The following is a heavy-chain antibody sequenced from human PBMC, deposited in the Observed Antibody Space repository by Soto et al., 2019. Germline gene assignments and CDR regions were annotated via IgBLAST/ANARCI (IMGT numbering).Heavy chain of an antibody. CDR2: SYYSGSA. Sequence: SETLSLTCTVSGDSISSGVYYWSWIRQHPEKGLEWIGFSYYSGSAYYNPSLKSRVTISVDTSKNQFSLKLSSVTAADTAVYYCARVLYSSGWATFGYWGQGTLVTVSS. D-gene: IGHD6-19*01. CDR3: ARVLYSSGWATFGY. J-gene: IGHJ4*02. CDR1: GDSISSGVYY. V-gene: IGHV4-31*03.